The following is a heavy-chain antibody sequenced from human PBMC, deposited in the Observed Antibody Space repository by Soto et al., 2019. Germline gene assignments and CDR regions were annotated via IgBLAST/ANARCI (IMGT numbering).Heavy chain of an antibody. Sequence: SVKVSCKASGGTFSSYTISWVRQAPGQGLEWMGRIIPILGIANYAQKFQGRVTITADKSTSTAYMELSNLRSEDTAVYYCTRLSTNRAKVLVVLVATREGFDPWGQGTLVTVSS. CDR2: IIPILGIA. V-gene: IGHV1-69*02. D-gene: IGHD5-12*01. J-gene: IGHJ5*02. CDR1: GGTFSSYT. CDR3: TRLSTNRAKVLVVLVATREGFDP.